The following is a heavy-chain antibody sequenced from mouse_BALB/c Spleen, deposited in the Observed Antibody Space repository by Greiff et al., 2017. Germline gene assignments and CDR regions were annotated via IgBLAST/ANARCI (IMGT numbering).Heavy chain of an antibody. CDR1: GYAFSSSW. Sequence: VQLQQSGPELVKPGASVKISCKASGYAFSSSWMNWVKQRPGQGLEWIGRIYPGDGDTNYNGKFKGKATLTADKSSSTAYMQLSSLTSVDSAVYFCARNDLAWFAYWGQGTLVTVSA. J-gene: IGHJ3*01. CDR2: IYPGDGDT. CDR3: ARNDLAWFAY. V-gene: IGHV1-82*01.